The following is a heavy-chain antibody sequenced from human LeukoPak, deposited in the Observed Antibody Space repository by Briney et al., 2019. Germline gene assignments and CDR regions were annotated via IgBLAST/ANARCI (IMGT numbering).Heavy chain of an antibody. CDR2: ISSSSSTI. V-gene: IGHV3-48*02. CDR3: AREDNTDMTAIDY. Sequence: GGSLRLSCAASGFTFSSYSMNWVRQAPGKGLEWGSYISSSSSTIYYADSVKGRFTISRDNAKNSLYLQMNRLSDEDTAVYYCAREDNTDMTAIDYWGQGTLVTVSS. J-gene: IGHJ4*02. D-gene: IGHD5-18*01. CDR1: GFTFSSYS.